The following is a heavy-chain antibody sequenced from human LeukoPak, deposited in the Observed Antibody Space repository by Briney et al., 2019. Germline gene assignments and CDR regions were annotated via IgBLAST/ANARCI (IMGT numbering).Heavy chain of an antibody. V-gene: IGHV3-23*01. Sequence: GGSLRLSCAASGFTFSSYAMHWVRQAPGKGLEWVSGINSGGGSTYYADSVKGRFTISRDNSKNTLYLQMNSLRGEDTAVYYCAKRLEVVATTIDYWGQGTLVTVSS. D-gene: IGHD5-12*01. CDR2: INSGGGST. CDR3: AKRLEVVATTIDY. J-gene: IGHJ4*02. CDR1: GFTFSSYA.